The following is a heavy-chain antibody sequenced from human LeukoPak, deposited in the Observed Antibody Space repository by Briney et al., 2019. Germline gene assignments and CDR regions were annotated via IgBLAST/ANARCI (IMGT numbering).Heavy chain of an antibody. J-gene: IGHJ5*02. CDR1: GFTFSDYY. D-gene: IGHD3-10*01. CDR2: ISSSGSTI. V-gene: IGHV3-11*01. Sequence: GGSLRLSCAASGFTFSDYYMSWIRQAPGEGLEWVSYISSSGSTIYYADSVKGRFTISRDNAKNSLYLQMNSLRAEDTAVYYCAREVARGVIPWFDPWGQGTLVTVSS. CDR3: AREVARGVIPWFDP.